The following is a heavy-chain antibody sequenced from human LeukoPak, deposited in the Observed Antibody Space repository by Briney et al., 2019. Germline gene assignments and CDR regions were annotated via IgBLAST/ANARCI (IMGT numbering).Heavy chain of an antibody. J-gene: IGHJ4*02. Sequence: SETLSLTCAVYGGSFSGYYWCWIRQPPGKGLEWIGEINHSGSTNYNPSLKSRVTISVDTSKNQFSLQLSSVTAADTAVYYCARERGGSYSNFDYWGQGTLVTVSS. V-gene: IGHV4-34*01. CDR3: ARERGGSYSNFDY. CDR2: INHSGST. D-gene: IGHD1-26*01. CDR1: GGSFSGYY.